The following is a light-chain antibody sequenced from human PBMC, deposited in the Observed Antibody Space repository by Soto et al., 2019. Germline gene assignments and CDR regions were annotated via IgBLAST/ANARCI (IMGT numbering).Light chain of an antibody. V-gene: IGKV3-15*01. Sequence: EIAMTQSPATLSESPRNITTLSFSASQSVSSNFAWYHQKPYRAPRLLIHGASTRSTVIPARFSGGVSGTEFTLTIISLQSEDFVLYYCQQYNNWPPIAVGQRTRLAIK. CDR3: QQYNNWPPIA. CDR1: QSVSSN. CDR2: GAS. J-gene: IGKJ5*01.